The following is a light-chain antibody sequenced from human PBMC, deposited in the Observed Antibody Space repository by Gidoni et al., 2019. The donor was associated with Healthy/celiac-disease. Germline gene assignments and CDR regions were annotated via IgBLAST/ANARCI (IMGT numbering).Light chain of an antibody. CDR3: QQYNNWPRWT. J-gene: IGKJ1*01. Sequence: IVKTQSPATLSVSPGERATLSCRASQSVSSNLAWYQQKPGQAPRLLIYGASTRATGIPARFSGSGSGTEFTLTISSLQSEDFAVYYCQQYNNWPRWTFGQGTKVEIK. CDR1: QSVSSN. CDR2: GAS. V-gene: IGKV3-15*01.